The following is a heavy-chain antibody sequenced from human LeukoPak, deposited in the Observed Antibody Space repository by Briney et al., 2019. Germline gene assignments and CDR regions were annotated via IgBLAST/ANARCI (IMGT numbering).Heavy chain of an antibody. V-gene: IGHV3-23*01. CDR3: AKSENYDFWSGQVWDY. J-gene: IGHJ4*02. CDR2: ISGSGGST. CDR1: GFTFSSYA. Sequence: GGSLRLSYAASGFTFSSYAMSWVRQAPGKGLEWVSAISGSGGSTYYADSVKGRFTISRDNSKNTLYLQMNSLRAEDTAVYYCAKSENYDFWSGQVWDYWGQGTLVTVSS. D-gene: IGHD3-3*01.